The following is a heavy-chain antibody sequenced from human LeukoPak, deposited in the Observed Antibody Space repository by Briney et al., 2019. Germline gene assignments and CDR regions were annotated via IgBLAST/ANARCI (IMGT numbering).Heavy chain of an antibody. CDR3: ARGGSVDFWSGYYPAPFDP. CDR2: INPNSGGT. V-gene: IGHV1-2*02. Sequence: ASVKVSCKASGYTFTGYYMHWVRQAPGQGLEWMGWINPNSGGTNYAQKFQGRVTMTRDTSISTAYMELSRLRSDDTAVYYCARGGSVDFWSGYYPAPFDPWGQGTLVTVSS. J-gene: IGHJ5*02. CDR1: GYTFTGYY. D-gene: IGHD3-3*01.